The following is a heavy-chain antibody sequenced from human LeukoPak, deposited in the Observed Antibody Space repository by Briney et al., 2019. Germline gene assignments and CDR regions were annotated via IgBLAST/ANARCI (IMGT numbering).Heavy chain of an antibody. CDR1: GFTFDEYA. Sequence: GGSLRLSCATSGFTFDEYAMHWVRQAPGKGLEWVSYISSSSSTIYYADSVKGRFTISRDNAKNSLYLQMNSLRAEDTAVYYCARDPSSGWYPGYYYYYYYMDVWGKGTTVTVSS. V-gene: IGHV3-48*01. J-gene: IGHJ6*03. D-gene: IGHD6-19*01. CDR3: ARDPSSGWYPGYYYYYYYMDV. CDR2: ISSSSSTI.